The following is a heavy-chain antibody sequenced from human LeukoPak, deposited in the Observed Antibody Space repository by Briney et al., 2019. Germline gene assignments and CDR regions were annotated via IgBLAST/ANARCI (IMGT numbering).Heavy chain of an antibody. CDR3: AKQWVDC. J-gene: IGHJ4*02. V-gene: IGHV3-23*01. Sequence: PGGSLRLSCAASGFPFSNYAMNWVRQAPGKGLEWVSSISESGDKTDYADSVRGRFTISRDNSQNTLYLPMNSLRVEDTALYYCAKQWVDCWGQGTLVTVSS. CDR2: ISESGDKT. D-gene: IGHD1-26*01. CDR1: GFPFSNYA.